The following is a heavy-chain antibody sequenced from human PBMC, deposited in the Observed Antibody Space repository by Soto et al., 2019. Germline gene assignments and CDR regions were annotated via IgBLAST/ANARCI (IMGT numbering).Heavy chain of an antibody. CDR2: ISGSGGST. V-gene: IGHV3-23*01. J-gene: IGHJ4*02. Sequence: QAPGKGLEWVSAISGSGGSTYYADSVKGRFTISRDNSKNTLYLQMNSLRAEDTAVYYCAKHQHSSGWYSPFDYWGQGTLVTVS. CDR3: AKHQHSSGWYSPFDY. D-gene: IGHD6-19*01.